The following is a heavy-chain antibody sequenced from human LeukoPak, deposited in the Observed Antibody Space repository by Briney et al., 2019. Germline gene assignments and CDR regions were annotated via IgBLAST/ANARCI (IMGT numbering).Heavy chain of an antibody. V-gene: IGHV4-4*07. J-gene: IGHJ4*02. CDR1: GGSISSYY. D-gene: IGHD6-13*01. CDR2: IYTSGST. CDR3: ARDHSSSWYVDYFDY. Sequence: PSETLSLTCTVSGGSISSYYWSWIRQPAGKGLEWIGRIYTSGSTNYNPSLKSRVTMSVDTSKNQFSLKLSSVTAADTAVYYCARDHSSSWYVDYFDYWGQGTLVTVSS.